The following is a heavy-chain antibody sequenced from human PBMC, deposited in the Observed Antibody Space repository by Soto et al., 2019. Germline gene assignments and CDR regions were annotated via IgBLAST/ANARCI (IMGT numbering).Heavy chain of an antibody. CDR1: GYTFTNYA. CDR2: INAGNGNT. D-gene: IGHD1-26*01. Sequence: QVQLVQSGAEVKKPGASVKVSCKASGYTFTNYAMHWVRQAPGQRLEWMGWINAGNGNTKYSQKFQGRVTITRDTSASTAYMELSSLRSEDTAVYYCARGGSLYWYFDLWGRGTRVTVSS. J-gene: IGHJ2*01. CDR3: ARGGSLYWYFDL. V-gene: IGHV1-3*01.